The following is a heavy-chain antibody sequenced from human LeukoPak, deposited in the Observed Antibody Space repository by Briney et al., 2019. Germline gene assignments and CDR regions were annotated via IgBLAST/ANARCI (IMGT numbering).Heavy chain of an antibody. Sequence: PGGSLRLSCAASGFTFSSYSMNWVRQAPGKGLEWVSSITTSSTYIYYADSVKGRFTISRDNAKNSLYLQMTSLRAEDTAVYYCARDPYSGSYGDYYYYYMDVWGKGTTVTISS. D-gene: IGHD1-26*01. J-gene: IGHJ6*03. V-gene: IGHV3-21*01. CDR1: GFTFSSYS. CDR2: ITTSSTYI. CDR3: ARDPYSGSYGDYYYYYMDV.